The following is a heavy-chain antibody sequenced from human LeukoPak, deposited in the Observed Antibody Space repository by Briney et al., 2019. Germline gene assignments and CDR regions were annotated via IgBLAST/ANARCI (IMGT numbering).Heavy chain of an antibody. CDR3: ARGEGGDIPVEVDY. Sequence: ASVKVSCKASGYTFTSYDINWVRQATGQGLEWMGWMDPNSGNTGYAQKFQGRVTMTRNTSISTAYMELSSLRSEDTAVYYCARGEGGDIPVEVDYWGQGTLVTVSS. D-gene: IGHD5-12*01. CDR1: GYTFTSYD. CDR2: MDPNSGNT. J-gene: IGHJ4*02. V-gene: IGHV1-8*01.